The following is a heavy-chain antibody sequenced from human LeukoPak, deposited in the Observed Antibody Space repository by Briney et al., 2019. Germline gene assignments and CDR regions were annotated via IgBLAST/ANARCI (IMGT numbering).Heavy chain of an antibody. V-gene: IGHV3-48*03. CDR3: ARDSLHNYGGTGYGYYFDY. J-gene: IGHJ4*02. D-gene: IGHD4/OR15-4a*01. CDR2: ISSSGSLV. CDR1: GFDFNISE. Sequence: PGGSLRLSCAASGFDFNISEMIWVRQAPGKEPEWISYISSSGSLVYYADSVKGRFTVSIDNAQKSLFLQMNGLRVEDTAMYYCARDSLHNYGGTGYGYYFDYWGQGTPVTVSS.